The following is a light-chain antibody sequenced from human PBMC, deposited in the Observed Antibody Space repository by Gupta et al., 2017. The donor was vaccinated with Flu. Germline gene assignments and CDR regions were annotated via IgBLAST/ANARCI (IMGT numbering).Light chain of an antibody. J-gene: IGKJ3*01. Sequence: PGTLSLSPGERANLSCRASQSISRSYVAWYQQKPSQAPRLLSDGASSRATGIPDRCSGSGSGTDVTLNISRLEPEEVAVYYCQQYGNSAFTVGPGTKVDIK. CDR2: GAS. V-gene: IGKV3-20*01. CDR3: QQYGNSAFT. CDR1: QSISRSY.